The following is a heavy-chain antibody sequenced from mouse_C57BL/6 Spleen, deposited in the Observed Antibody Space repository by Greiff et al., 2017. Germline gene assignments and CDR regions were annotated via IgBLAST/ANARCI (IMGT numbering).Heavy chain of an antibody. V-gene: IGHV1-62-2*01. CDR3: ARHGDGYPFAY. D-gene: IGHD2-3*01. J-gene: IGHJ3*01. CDR1: GYTFTEYT. CDR2: FYPGSGSI. Sequence: QVQLKESGAALVKPAASVKLSCKASGYTFTEYTIHWVKQRSGQGLEWIGWFYPGSGSIKYNEKFKYKATLTAVKSSSTVYMELSRLTSEDSAVYFCARHGDGYPFAYWRQGTLVTVSA.